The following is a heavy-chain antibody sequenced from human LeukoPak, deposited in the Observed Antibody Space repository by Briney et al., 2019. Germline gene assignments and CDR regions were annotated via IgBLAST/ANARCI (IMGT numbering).Heavy chain of an antibody. V-gene: IGHV4-61*02. J-gene: IGHJ6*02. D-gene: IGHD3-22*01. CDR2: IYTSGST. CDR3: ARGLDYGMDV. CDR1: GGSISSGSYY. Sequence: SQTLSLTCTVSGGSISSGSYYWSWIRQPAGRRLEWMGRIYTSGSTNYNPSLKSRVTISVDTSKNQFSLKLSSVTAADTAVYYCARGLDYGMDVWGQGTTVTVSS.